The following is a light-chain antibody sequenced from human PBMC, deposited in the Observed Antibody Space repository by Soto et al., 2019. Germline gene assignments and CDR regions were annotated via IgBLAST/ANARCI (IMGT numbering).Light chain of an antibody. CDR3: SSYKSTSTLGV. CDR2: DVS. J-gene: IGLJ3*02. Sequence: QSVLTQPASVSGSPGQSITISCTGTSSDIGGYNYVSWFQHHPGKAPKLIIFDVSNRPSGVSNRFSGSKSGNTASLTISGVQAEDEADYYCSSYKSTSTLGVFGGGTQLTVL. V-gene: IGLV2-14*03. CDR1: SSDIGGYNY.